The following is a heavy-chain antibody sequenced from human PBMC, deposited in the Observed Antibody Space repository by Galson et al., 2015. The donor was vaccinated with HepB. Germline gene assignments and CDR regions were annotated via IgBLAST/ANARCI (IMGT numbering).Heavy chain of an antibody. D-gene: IGHD2-21*01. CDR3: ARSYCGGDCYPHFDY. CDR1: GFTFSSYS. Sequence: SLRLSCAASGFTFSSYSMNWVRQAPGKGLEWVSYISSSSSYTNYADSVKGRFTISRDNAKNSLYLQMNSLRAEDTAVYYCARSYCGGDCYPHFDYWGQGTLVTVSS. CDR2: ISSSSSYT. J-gene: IGHJ4*02. V-gene: IGHV3-21*05.